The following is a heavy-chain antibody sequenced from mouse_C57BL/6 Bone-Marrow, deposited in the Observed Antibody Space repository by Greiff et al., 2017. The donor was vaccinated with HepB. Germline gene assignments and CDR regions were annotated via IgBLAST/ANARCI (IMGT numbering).Heavy chain of an antibody. CDR3: ASPLYGYKGLGKFAY. CDR1: GYTFTGYW. Sequence: QVQLQQSGAELMKPGASVKLSCKATGYTFTGYWIEWVKQRPGHGLEWIGEILPGSGSTNYNEKFKGKATFTADTSSNTAYMQLSSLTTEDSAIYYCASPLYGYKGLGKFAYWGQGTLVTVSA. J-gene: IGHJ3*01. D-gene: IGHD2-2*01. V-gene: IGHV1-9*01. CDR2: ILPGSGST.